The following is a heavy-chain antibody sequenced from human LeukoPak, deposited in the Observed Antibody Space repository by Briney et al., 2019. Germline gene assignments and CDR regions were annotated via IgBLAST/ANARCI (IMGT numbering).Heavy chain of an antibody. Sequence: GGSLRLSCAASGFTFDDYAMHWVRQAPGKGLEWVSSIGWSSGSIGYADSVKGRFTISRDNAKNSLYLQMNSLRAEDTAVYYCAKDDQWELLTYDYWGQGTLVTVSS. CDR3: AKDDQWELLTYDY. CDR2: IGWSSGSI. CDR1: GFTFDDYA. J-gene: IGHJ4*02. V-gene: IGHV3-9*01. D-gene: IGHD1-26*01.